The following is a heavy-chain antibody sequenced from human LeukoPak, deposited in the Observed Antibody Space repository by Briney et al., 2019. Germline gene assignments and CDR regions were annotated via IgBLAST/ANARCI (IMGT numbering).Heavy chain of an antibody. D-gene: IGHD6-13*01. V-gene: IGHV3-21*01. Sequence: GGSLRLSCAASGFTFSSYSMNWVRQAPGKGLEWVSSISSSSSYIYYADSVKGRFTISRDNAKNSPYLQMNSLRAEDTAVYYCARDGGSWYPALGYWGQGTLVTVSS. CDR3: ARDGGSWYPALGY. J-gene: IGHJ4*02. CDR1: GFTFSSYS. CDR2: ISSSSSYI.